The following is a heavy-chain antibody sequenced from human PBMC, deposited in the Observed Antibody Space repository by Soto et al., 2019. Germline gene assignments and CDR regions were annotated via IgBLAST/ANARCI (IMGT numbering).Heavy chain of an antibody. Sequence: QVQLVQSGAEVKKPGASVKVSCKASGYTFSSYGISWVRQAPGQGLEWMGWISAYNGNTKYAQKLQGRVTMTTDTSTSTAYRELRSLRSDDTAMYSCARDSPPVDYWGQGTLVTVSS. CDR3: ARDSPPVDY. CDR2: ISAYNGNT. J-gene: IGHJ4*02. CDR1: GYTFSSYG. V-gene: IGHV1-18*01.